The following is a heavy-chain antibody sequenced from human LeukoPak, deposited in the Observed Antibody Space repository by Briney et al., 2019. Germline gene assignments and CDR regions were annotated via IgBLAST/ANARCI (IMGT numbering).Heavy chain of an antibody. V-gene: IGHV4-59*01. CDR2: IYYSGST. J-gene: IGHJ6*02. D-gene: IGHD1-26*01. CDR3: ARGPQRYSGSYSGYYCYYGMDV. Sequence: SETLSLTCTVSGGSISSYYWSWIRQPPGKGLEWIGYIYYSGSTNYNPSLKSRVTISVDTSKNQFSLKLSSVTAADTAVYYCARGPQRYSGSYSGYYCYYGMDVWGQGTTVTVSS. CDR1: GGSISSYY.